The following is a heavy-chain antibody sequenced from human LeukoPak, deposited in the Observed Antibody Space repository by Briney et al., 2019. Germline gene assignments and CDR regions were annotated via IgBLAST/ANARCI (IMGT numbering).Heavy chain of an antibody. D-gene: IGHD5-18*01. CDR1: GGTFSSYA. Sequence: GASVKVSCKASGGTFSSYAISWVRQAPGQGLEWMGRIIPILGIANYAQKFQGRVTITADKSTSTAYMELSSLRSEDTAVYYCARDLSPLGDTAAVDDAFDIWGQGTMVTVSS. J-gene: IGHJ3*02. CDR2: IIPILGIA. CDR3: ARDLSPLGDTAAVDDAFDI. V-gene: IGHV1-69*04.